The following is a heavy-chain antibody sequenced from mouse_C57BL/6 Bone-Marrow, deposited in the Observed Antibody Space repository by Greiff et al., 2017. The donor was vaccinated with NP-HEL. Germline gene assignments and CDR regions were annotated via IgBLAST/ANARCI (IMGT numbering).Heavy chain of an antibody. J-gene: IGHJ2*01. CDR2: INPSSGYT. D-gene: IGHD3-2*02. CDR3: ARSLDSSGPYYFDY. Sequence: VQVVESGAELARPGASVKMSCKASGYTFTSYTMHWVKQRPGQGLEWIGYINPSSGYTKYNQKFKDKATLTADKSSSTAYMQLSSLTSEDSAVYYCARSLDSSGPYYFDYWGQGTTLTVSS. V-gene: IGHV1-4*01. CDR1: GYTFTSYT.